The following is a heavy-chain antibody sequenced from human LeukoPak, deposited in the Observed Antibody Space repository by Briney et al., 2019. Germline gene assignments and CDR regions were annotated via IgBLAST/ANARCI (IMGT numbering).Heavy chain of an antibody. D-gene: IGHD2/OR15-2a*01. J-gene: IGHJ6*03. CDR2: IYHSGST. CDR1: GGSISSSNW. V-gene: IGHV4-4*02. Sequence: SGTLSLTCAVSGGSISSSNWWSWVRQPPGKGLEWIGEIYHSGSTNYNPSLKSRVTISVDKSKNQFSLKLSSVTAADTAVYYCARARENTQRSPYYYYYMDVWGKGTTVTISS. CDR3: ARARENTQRSPYYYYYMDV.